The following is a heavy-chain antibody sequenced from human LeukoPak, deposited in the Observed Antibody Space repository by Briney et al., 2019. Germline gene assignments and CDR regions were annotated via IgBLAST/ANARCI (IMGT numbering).Heavy chain of an antibody. J-gene: IGHJ4*02. CDR2: ISYDGSNK. D-gene: IGHD6-13*01. CDR1: GFTFSSYG. V-gene: IGHV3-30*18. Sequence: GGSLRLSCAASGFTFSSYGVHWVRQAPGKGLEWVAVISYDGSNKYYADSVKGRFTISRDNSKNTLYLQMNSLRAEDTAVYYCAKETPPTTGSSLIDYWGQGTLVTVSS. CDR3: AKETPPTTGSSLIDY.